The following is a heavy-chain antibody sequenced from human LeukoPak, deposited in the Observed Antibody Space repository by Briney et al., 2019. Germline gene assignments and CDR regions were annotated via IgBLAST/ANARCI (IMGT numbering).Heavy chain of an antibody. CDR2: ISGSGGST. Sequence: TGGSLRLSCAASGFTFSSYAMSWVRQAPGKGLEWVSSISGSGGSTYYADSVKGRFTISRDNSKNTLYLQMNSLRAEDTAVYYCAKSDGWITMIVVWGQGNLVTVSS. CDR3: AKSDGWITMIVV. V-gene: IGHV3-23*01. D-gene: IGHD3-22*01. CDR1: GFTFSSYA. J-gene: IGHJ4*02.